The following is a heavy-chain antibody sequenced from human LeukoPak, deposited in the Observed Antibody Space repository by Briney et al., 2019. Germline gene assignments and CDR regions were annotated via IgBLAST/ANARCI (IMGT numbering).Heavy chain of an antibody. V-gene: IGHV1-69*05. CDR3: ARGGIAAAGTPLDY. J-gene: IGHJ4*02. CDR2: IIPIFGTA. D-gene: IGHD6-13*01. Sequence: PVKVSCKASGGTFSSYAISWVRQAPGQGLDCMGRIIPIFGTANYAQKFQGRVTITTDESTSTAYMELSSLRSEDTAVYYCARGGIAAAGTPLDYWGQGTLVTVSS. CDR1: GGTFSSYA.